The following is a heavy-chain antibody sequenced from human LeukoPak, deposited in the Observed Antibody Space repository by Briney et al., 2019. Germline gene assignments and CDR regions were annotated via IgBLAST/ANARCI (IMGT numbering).Heavy chain of an antibody. V-gene: IGHV3-48*03. D-gene: IGHD3-9*01. CDR3: ASSSARYFDWLLYRGAFDI. Sequence: GGSLRLSCAASGFTFSSYEMNWVRQAPGKGLEWVSYISSSGSTIYYADSVKGRFTISRDNAKNSLYLQMNSLRAEDTAVYYCASSSARYFDWLLYRGAFDIWGQGTMVTVSS. J-gene: IGHJ3*02. CDR1: GFTFSSYE. CDR2: ISSSGSTI.